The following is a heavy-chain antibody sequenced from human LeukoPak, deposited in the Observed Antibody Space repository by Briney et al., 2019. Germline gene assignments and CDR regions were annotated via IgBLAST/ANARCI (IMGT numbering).Heavy chain of an antibody. V-gene: IGHV3-30*18. CDR2: ISYDGSNN. D-gene: IGHD1-26*01. J-gene: IGHJ4*02. CDR3: AKASNGGSYYGVIIDY. CDR1: GFTFSTYG. Sequence: PGGSLRLSCAASGFTFSTYGMHWVRRAPGKGLEWVAVISYDGSNNYYTDSVKGRFTISRDNSKNTLYLQMNSLRAGDTAVYYCAKASNGGSYYGVIIDYWGQGTLVTVSS.